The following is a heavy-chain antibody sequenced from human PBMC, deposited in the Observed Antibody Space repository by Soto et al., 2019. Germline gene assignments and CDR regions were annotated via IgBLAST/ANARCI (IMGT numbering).Heavy chain of an antibody. V-gene: IGHV3-30*03. J-gene: IGHJ5*02. D-gene: IGHD3-16*01. CDR2: ISYDGSNK. CDR3: ARDWVPFT. Sequence: GGSLRLSCAASGFTFSSYGMHWVRQAPGKGLEWVAVISYDGSNKYYADSVKGRFTIPRDNSKNTLYLQMNSLRAEDTAVYYCARDWVPFTWGQGTLVTVSS. CDR1: GFTFSSYG.